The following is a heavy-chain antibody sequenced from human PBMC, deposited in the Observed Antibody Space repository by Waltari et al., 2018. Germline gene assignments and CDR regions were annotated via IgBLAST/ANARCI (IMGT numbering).Heavy chain of an antibody. V-gene: IGHV4-39*01. CDR1: GGSISSSSYY. Sequence: QLQLQESGPGLVKPSETLSLTCTVSGGSISSSSYYWGWIRQPPGKGLDWIGSIYYSGSTYYNPSLKSRVTISVDTSKNQFSLKLSSVTAADTAVYYCARTTYGSGTIRGYFDYWGQGTLVTVSS. D-gene: IGHD3-10*01. J-gene: IGHJ4*02. CDR2: IYYSGST. CDR3: ARTTYGSGTIRGYFDY.